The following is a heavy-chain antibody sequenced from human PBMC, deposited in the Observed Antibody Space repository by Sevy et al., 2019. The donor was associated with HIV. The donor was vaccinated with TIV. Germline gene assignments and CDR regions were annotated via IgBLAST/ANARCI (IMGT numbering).Heavy chain of an antibody. V-gene: IGHV3-53*04. D-gene: IGHD5-18*01. CDR1: GFSVRDNY. CDR2: IYSAGAT. J-gene: IGHJ3*02. CDR3: MGGNSYGDAFNI. Sequence: GGSLRLSCAASGFSVRDNYVSWVRQVAGRGLEWVSIIYSAGATYYRDSVKGRFTISRHISENTVYLQMNSLRTEDTALYYCMGGNSYGDAFNIWGQGTKVTVSS.